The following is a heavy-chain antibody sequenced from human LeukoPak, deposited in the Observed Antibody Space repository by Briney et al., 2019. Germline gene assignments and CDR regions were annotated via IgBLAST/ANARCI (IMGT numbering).Heavy chain of an antibody. CDR3: ARMHGEIDY. J-gene: IGHJ4*02. D-gene: IGHD3-10*01. CDR2: ISSSGSNI. V-gene: IGHV3-48*03. Sequence: GGSLRLSCAASGFTFSSYEMNWVRQAPGKGLEWVSYISSSGSNIYYADSVKGRFTISRDNAKNSLYLQMNSLRAEDTAVYYCARMHGEIDYWGQGIPVTVSS. CDR1: GFTFSSYE.